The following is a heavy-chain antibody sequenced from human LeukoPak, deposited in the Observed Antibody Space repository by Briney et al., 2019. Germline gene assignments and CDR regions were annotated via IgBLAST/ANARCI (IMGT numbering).Heavy chain of an antibody. V-gene: IGHV3-53*01. J-gene: IGHJ3*02. CDR3: ARGRLDAFDI. CDR2: IYSGGNT. CDR1: GFTFSSYE. D-gene: IGHD6-19*01. Sequence: GGSLRLSCAASGFTFSSYEMNWVRQAPGKGLEWVSVIYSGGNTYYADVVKGRFTISRDSSKNMVFLQMNYLRAEDTAVFYCARGRLDAFDIWGQGTMVTVSS.